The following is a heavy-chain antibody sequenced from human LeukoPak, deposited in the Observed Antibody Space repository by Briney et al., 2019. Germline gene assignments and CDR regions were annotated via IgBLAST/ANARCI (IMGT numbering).Heavy chain of an antibody. CDR3: ARAGGGGYNVGASPLDF. J-gene: IGHJ4*02. CDR2: INPSIDKA. D-gene: IGHD5-24*01. V-gene: IGHV1-69*04. Sequence: SSVKVSCEASRGTVSRYVIRWVRQAPGQELEWMGRINPSIDKANCGQKFQGRVTIPADKSTSTAYMELYSLRSEDTAVYYCARAGGGGYNVGASPLDFWGQGTLVTVSS. CDR1: RGTVSRYV.